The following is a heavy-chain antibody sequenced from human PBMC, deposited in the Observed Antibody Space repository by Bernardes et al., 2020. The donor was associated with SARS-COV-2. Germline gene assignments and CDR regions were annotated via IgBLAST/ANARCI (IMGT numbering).Heavy chain of an antibody. CDR3: ARDRKVRGITNNWFDP. J-gene: IGHJ5*02. V-gene: IGHV1-18*01. CDR1: GYVFSDFG. Sequence: ASVKVSCKTSGYVFSDFGISWVRQGPGQGLEWMGWINPYKGNTDYAQKFQGRVTLTTDTSTSTAYMELRSLSSDDTAVYFCARDRKVRGITNNWFDPWGQGTRVTVTT. D-gene: IGHD3-10*01. CDR2: INPYKGNT.